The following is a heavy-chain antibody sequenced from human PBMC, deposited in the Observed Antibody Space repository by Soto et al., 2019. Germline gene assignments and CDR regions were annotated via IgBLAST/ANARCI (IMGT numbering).Heavy chain of an antibody. J-gene: IGHJ4*02. D-gene: IGHD3-3*01. CDR1: GGSFKSGSYS. CDR2: VYHTGRA. Sequence: SETLSLTCTVSGGSFKSGSYSWSWIRQPPGKGLEWIGYVYHTGRASYNPSLKSRVSISMDTSKNQFSPNLDSVTAADTAVYFCARDFAYFDTWGQGTLVTVSS. V-gene: IGHV4-61*01. CDR3: ARDFAYFDT.